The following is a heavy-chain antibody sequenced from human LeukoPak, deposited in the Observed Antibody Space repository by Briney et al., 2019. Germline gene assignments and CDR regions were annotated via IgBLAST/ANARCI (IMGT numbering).Heavy chain of an antibody. D-gene: IGHD3-9*01. CDR3: ARCRYDILTGYYFDY. CDR2: IIPIFGTA. V-gene: IGHV1-69*05. CDR1: GYTFTSYA. J-gene: IGHJ4*02. Sequence: SVKVSCKASGYTFTSYAISWVRQAPGQGLEWMGRIIPIFGTANYAQKFQGRVTITTDESTSTAYMELSSLRSEDTAVYYCARCRYDILTGYYFDYWGQGTLVTVSS.